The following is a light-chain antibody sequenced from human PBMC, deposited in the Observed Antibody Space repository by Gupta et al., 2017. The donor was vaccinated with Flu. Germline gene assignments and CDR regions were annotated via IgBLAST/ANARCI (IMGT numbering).Light chain of an antibody. Sequence: TATITCTGNSNNVDNQGVTWRQQHQAHPPKLLFFCENSRRSGIAEGFSAARSGNTASLTTTGLQPEDEADYYCSAADSSSNGWVFGGGTKLTVL. J-gene: IGLJ3*02. CDR3: SAADSSSNGWV. V-gene: IGLV10-54*04. CDR1: SNNVDNQG. CDR2: CEN.